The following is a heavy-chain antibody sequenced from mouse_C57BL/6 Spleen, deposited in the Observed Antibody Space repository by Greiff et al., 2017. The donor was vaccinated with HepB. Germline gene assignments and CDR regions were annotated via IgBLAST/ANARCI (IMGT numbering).Heavy chain of an antibody. CDR2: IDPSDSYT. J-gene: IGHJ1*03. V-gene: IGHV1-50*01. CDR1: GYTFTSYW. Sequence: QVQLKQPGAELVKPGASVKLSCKASGYTFTSYWMQWVKQRPGQGLEWIGEIDPSDSYTNYNQKFKGKATLTVDTSSSTAYMQLSSLTSGDSAVYYCARGGTTGYFDVWGTGTTVTVSS. CDR3: ARGGTTGYFDV. D-gene: IGHD1-1*01.